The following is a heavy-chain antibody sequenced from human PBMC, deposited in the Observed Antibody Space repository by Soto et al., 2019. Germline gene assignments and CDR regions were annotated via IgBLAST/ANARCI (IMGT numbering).Heavy chain of an antibody. D-gene: IGHD2-21*01. Sequence: GGSLRLACAVSGFTFGSYAMSWVRQAPGKXLEWVSAISGSGGNTYYSDSVKGRFTSSRDNAKNTVYLEMKDLRFGDAAEYFCPKDIRAILVVQAGEYYPMDVWGQGTTVTVSS. CDR2: ISGSGGNT. J-gene: IGHJ6*02. CDR1: GFTFGSYA. V-gene: IGHV3-23*01. CDR3: PKDIRAILVVQAGEYYPMDV.